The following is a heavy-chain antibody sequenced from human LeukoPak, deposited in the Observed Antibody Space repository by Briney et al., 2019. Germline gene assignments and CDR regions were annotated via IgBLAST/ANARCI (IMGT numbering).Heavy chain of an antibody. V-gene: IGHV1-18*01. Sequence: GASVKVSCKASGYTFTSYGISWVRQAPGQGLEWMGWISTYNGNTSYAQKVQGRVTMTTDTSTSTAYMELRSLRSDDTAVYYCARAAISKDGSGYFYWGQGTLVTVSS. J-gene: IGHJ4*02. CDR1: GYTFTSYG. D-gene: IGHD3-22*01. CDR3: ARAAISKDGSGYFY. CDR2: ISTYNGNT.